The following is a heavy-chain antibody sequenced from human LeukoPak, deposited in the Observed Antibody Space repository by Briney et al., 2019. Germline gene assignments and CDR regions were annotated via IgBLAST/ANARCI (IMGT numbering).Heavy chain of an antibody. D-gene: IGHD3-10*01. CDR1: GFTFSTYT. CDR2: ISGEGYST. Sequence: GGSLRLSCAASGFTFSTYTMAWVRQAPGGGLGWVSGISGEGYSTYYADSVKGRFAISRDNSKSTLYLQMNSLRAEDTAVYYCAKDFGRNLGGPGYWGRGTRVTVSS. CDR3: AKDFGRNLGGPGY. V-gene: IGHV3-23*01. J-gene: IGHJ4*02.